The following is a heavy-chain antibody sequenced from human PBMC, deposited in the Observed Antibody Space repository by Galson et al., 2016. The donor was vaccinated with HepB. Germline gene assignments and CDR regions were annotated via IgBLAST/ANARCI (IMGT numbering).Heavy chain of an antibody. V-gene: IGHV3-7*03. J-gene: IGHJ4*02. CDR3: TRGGTLRPLGY. CDR1: GFSFGSYW. D-gene: IGHD1-26*01. Sequence: SLRLSCAGSGFSFGSYWMCWVRQSPGKGLEWVANIKPDGSENYYVDSVEGRFTISRDNAKNSLYLQMNSLRAEDTALYYCTRGGTLRPLGYWGQGTLVTVSS. CDR2: IKPDGSEN.